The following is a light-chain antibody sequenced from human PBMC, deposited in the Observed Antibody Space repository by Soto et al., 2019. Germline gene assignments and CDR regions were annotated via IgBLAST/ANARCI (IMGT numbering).Light chain of an antibody. J-gene: IGKJ2*01. CDR1: QSVSSN. CDR2: GAS. Sequence: EVVMTRSPATLSVSPGERATLSCRASQSVSSNLAWHQQKPGQAPRLLIYGASTRATGIPARFSGSGSGTEFSLTISSLQSEDFAVYYCQQYNSWPYTFGQGTKLEIK. V-gene: IGKV3-15*01. CDR3: QQYNSWPYT.